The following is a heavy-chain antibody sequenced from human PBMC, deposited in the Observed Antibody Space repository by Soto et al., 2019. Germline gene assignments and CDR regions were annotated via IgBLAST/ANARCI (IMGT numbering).Heavy chain of an antibody. D-gene: IGHD1-26*01. CDR3: ARDAAVGLFDY. V-gene: IGHV1-18*01. CDR1: WFTLSRYC. CDR2: ISAYNGNT. J-gene: IGHJ4*02. Sequence: GPVEGSRQASWFTLSRYCIRWGGQAPGQGLEWMGWISAYNGNTKYAQKLQGRVTMTTDTSTSTAYMELRSLRSDDTAVYYCARDAAVGLFDYWGQGTLVTVSS.